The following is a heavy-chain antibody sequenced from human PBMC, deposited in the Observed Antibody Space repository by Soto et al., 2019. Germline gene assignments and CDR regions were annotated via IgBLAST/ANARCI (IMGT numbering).Heavy chain of an antibody. D-gene: IGHD2-15*01. J-gene: IGHJ2*01. Sequence: QVQLQESGPGLVKPSQTLSLTCTVSGGSISSGGYYWSWIRQHPGKGLEWIGYIYYSGSTYYNPSLKSRVTISLDTSKNQFSLKLSSVTAADTAVYYCARAGYCSGGSCYEYWYFDLWGRGTLVTVSS. CDR3: ARAGYCSGGSCYEYWYFDL. CDR2: IYYSGST. V-gene: IGHV4-31*03. CDR1: GGSISSGGYY.